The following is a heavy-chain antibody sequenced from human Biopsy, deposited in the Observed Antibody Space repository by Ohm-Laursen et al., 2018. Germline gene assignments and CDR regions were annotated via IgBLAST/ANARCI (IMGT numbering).Heavy chain of an antibody. CDR1: GFTFSDYY. D-gene: IGHD2-21*01. CDR2: IHKDSTTE. CDR3: TNHYCGGITCLMNF. Sequence: GSLRLSCAAFGFTFSDYYMNWFRRAPGKGLEWIAYIHKDSTTEYYADSVRGRFSISRDNAQKSLYLQMNSLRAEDTAVYFCTNHYCGGITCLMNFWGQGTLVTVSS. V-gene: IGHV3-11*01. J-gene: IGHJ4*02.